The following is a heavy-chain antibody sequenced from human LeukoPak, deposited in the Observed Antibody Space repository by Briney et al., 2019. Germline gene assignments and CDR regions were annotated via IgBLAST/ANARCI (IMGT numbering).Heavy chain of an antibody. CDR3: AKGDSSGWHYYYYYYMDV. CDR1: GFTFSSYG. CDR2: IRYDGSNK. Sequence: GGSLRLSCAASGFTFSSYGMHWVRQAPGKGLEWVAFIRYDGSNKYYADSVKGRFTISRDNSKNTLYLQMNSLRAEDTAVYYCAKGDSSGWHYYYYYYMDVWGKGTTVTVSS. J-gene: IGHJ6*03. D-gene: IGHD6-19*01. V-gene: IGHV3-30*02.